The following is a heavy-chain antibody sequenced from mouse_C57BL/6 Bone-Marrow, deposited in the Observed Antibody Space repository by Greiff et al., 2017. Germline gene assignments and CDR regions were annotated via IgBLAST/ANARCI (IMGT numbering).Heavy chain of an antibody. CDR2: IHPNSGST. J-gene: IGHJ4*01. V-gene: IGHV1-64*01. Sequence: QVQLQQPGAELVKPGASVKLSCKASGYTFTSYWMHWVKQRPGQGLEWIGMIHPNSGSTNYNEKFKSKATLTVDKSSSTAYMQLSSLTSEDSAVXYCAREGYYCGSNYLCYYAMDYWGQGTSVTVSS. CDR3: AREGYYCGSNYLCYYAMDY. D-gene: IGHD1-1*01. CDR1: GYTFTSYW.